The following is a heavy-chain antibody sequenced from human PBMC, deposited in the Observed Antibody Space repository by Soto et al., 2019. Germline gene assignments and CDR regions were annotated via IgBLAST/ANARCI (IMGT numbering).Heavy chain of an antibody. CDR3: ARHVDDRIVGVSTFDH. Sequence: SETLSLTCTVSGGSINSNNYYWVWVRHPPGKRLEWIGSIYYSGAIYHNPSLKSRVTISVDTSNNHFSLEMTSVTAADTAMYYCARHVDDRIVGVSTFDHWGQGTLVTVSS. D-gene: IGHD1-26*01. J-gene: IGHJ4*02. V-gene: IGHV4-39*01. CDR2: IYYSGAI. CDR1: GGSINSNNYY.